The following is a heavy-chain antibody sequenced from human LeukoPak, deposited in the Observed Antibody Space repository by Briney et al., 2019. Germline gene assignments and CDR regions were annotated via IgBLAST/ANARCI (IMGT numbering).Heavy chain of an antibody. Sequence: ASVKVSCKASGYTFTGYYMHWVRQAPGQGLEWMGIINPSGGSASYAQKFQGRVTMTRDTSTSTVYMELSSLRSEDTAVYYCARDSHDLLDYWGQGTLVTVSS. CDR1: GYTFTGYY. V-gene: IGHV1-46*01. CDR3: ARDSHDLLDY. J-gene: IGHJ4*02. D-gene: IGHD3-3*01. CDR2: INPSGGSA.